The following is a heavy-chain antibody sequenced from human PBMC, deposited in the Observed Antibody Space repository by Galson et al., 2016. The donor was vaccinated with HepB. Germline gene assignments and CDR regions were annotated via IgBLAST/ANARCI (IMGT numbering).Heavy chain of an antibody. Sequence: SLRLSCAASGFSFSNYAMGWVRQTPGKGLECLSAINTVGKTFYSYSVRGRFTISRDNSKNTLSLQMNTLYADDTAMYYCAKEDPKWLGLYYFDLWGQGTLVAGSS. V-gene: IGHV3-23*01. CDR2: INTVGKT. J-gene: IGHJ4*02. CDR3: AKEDPKWLGLYYFDL. D-gene: IGHD6-19*01. CDR1: GFSFSNYA.